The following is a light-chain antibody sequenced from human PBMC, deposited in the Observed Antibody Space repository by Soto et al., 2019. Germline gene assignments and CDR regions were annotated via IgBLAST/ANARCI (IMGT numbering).Light chain of an antibody. CDR1: QSVSDN. V-gene: IGKV3-15*01. CDR3: QQYGNSPIT. Sequence: EIVMTQSPATLSVSPGERVTLSCRASQSVSDNLAWYQQKPGQGPRLLVYRASTRTLGIPARFSGSGSGTDFTLTISRLEPEDFAVYYCQQYGNSPITFGQGTRLEIK. CDR2: RAS. J-gene: IGKJ5*01.